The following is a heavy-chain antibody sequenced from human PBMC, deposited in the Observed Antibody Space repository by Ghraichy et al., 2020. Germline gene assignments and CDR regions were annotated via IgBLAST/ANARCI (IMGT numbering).Heavy chain of an antibody. CDR2: ISYDGSNQ. J-gene: IGHJ4*02. V-gene: IGHV3-30*18. CDR3: AKATTSGYGPGDS. CDR1: GFTFNSYG. D-gene: IGHD5-12*01. Sequence: GGSLRLSCAASGFTFNSYGMHWVRQAPGKGLEWVAVISYDGSNQYYADSVKGRFTISRDNSKNTLYLQMNSLRAEDTALYYCAKATTSGYGPGDSWGRGTLVTVSS.